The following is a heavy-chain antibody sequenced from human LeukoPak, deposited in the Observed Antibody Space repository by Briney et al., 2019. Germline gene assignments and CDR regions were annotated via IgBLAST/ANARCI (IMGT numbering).Heavy chain of an antibody. CDR2: IKPNSGDT. J-gene: IGHJ4*02. CDR3: ATKKYSGSFYAF. V-gene: IGHV1-2*02. Sequence: ASVKVSCKASGYSSTDYYIYWVRQAPGQGLEWMGWIKPNSGDTIYVQKFEGRVTMTRDTSISTAYMELSSLRSDDTAVYYCATKKYSGSFYAFWGQGTLVTVSS. D-gene: IGHD1-26*01. CDR1: GYSSTDYY.